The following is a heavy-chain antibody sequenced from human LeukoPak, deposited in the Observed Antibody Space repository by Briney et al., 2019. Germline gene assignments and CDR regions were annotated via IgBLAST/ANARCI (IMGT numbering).Heavy chain of an antibody. J-gene: IGHJ4*02. Sequence: GGSLRLSCVGSGFPFSSYWMHWVRQAPGKGLVWVSRIHNGGSVTDYADSVKGRFTISRDNAKNTLYLQMNTLRVEDTAVYYCSRDLRGRDDCWGQGSLVTVSS. D-gene: IGHD5-24*01. CDR1: GFPFSSYW. CDR2: IHNGGSVT. CDR3: SRDLRGRDDC. V-gene: IGHV3-74*01.